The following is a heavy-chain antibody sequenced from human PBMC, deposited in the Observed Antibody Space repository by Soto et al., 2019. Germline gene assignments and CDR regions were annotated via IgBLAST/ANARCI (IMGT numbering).Heavy chain of an antibody. V-gene: IGHV1-18*01. Sequence: ASVKVSCKASGYTFTSYGISWVRQAPGQGLEWMGWISAYNGNTNYAQKLQGRVTMTTDTSTSTAYMELRSLRSDDTAVYCCARSGKAAAGRPLIDYWGQGTLVTVSS. CDR1: GYTFTSYG. J-gene: IGHJ4*02. D-gene: IGHD6-13*01. CDR3: ARSGKAAAGRPLIDY. CDR2: ISAYNGNT.